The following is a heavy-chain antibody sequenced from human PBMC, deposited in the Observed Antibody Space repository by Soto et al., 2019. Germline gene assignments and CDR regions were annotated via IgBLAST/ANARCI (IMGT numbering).Heavy chain of an antibody. J-gene: IGHJ4*02. CDR3: ARGGSSSSVVSVPFDY. Sequence: SETLSLTCAVSGYSISSGYYWGGIRQPPGKGVEWIGSMYDSRSTYYNPSLKSRVTISVDTSKNQFSLKLSSVTAADTAVYYCARGGSSSSVVSVPFDYWGQGTLVTVSS. V-gene: IGHV4-38-2*01. CDR2: MYDSRST. D-gene: IGHD6-6*01. CDR1: GYSISSGYY.